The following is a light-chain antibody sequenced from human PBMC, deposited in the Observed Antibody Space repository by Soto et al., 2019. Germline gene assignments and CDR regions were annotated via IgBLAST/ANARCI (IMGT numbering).Light chain of an antibody. J-gene: IGKJ1*01. Sequence: EIVMTQSPATLSVSPGERATLSCRASQSVSSSLAWYQKKPGQAPRLLIYGASTRATGIPARFSGSGSETEFTITISSLQSEDSAVYYCQQYNNWWTFGQGTKVEIK. CDR1: QSVSSS. CDR3: QQYNNWWT. V-gene: IGKV3-15*01. CDR2: GAS.